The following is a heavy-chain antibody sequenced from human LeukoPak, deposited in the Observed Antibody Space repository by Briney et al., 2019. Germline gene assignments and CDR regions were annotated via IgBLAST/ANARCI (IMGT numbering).Heavy chain of an antibody. J-gene: IGHJ4*02. D-gene: IGHD4-17*01. CDR1: GFTFSSYS. CDR2: ISSCSGTI. V-gene: IGHV3-48*01. CDR3: ARGTTMTTSSYFDY. Sequence: PGGSLRLSCAVSGFTFSSYSMNWVRHAPGEGLEGVSYISSCSGTIYYAHSVKGRLTISRDNAKNSLYLQMNSLRAEDTAVYHCARGTTMTTSSYFDYWGQGTLVTVSS.